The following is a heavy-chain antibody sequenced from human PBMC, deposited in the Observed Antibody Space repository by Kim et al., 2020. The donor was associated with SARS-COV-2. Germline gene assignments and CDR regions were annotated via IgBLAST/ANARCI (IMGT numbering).Heavy chain of an antibody. D-gene: IGHD3-16*01. J-gene: IGHJ6*02. Sequence: SVKVSCKASGGTFSSYAISWVRQAPGQGLEWMGGIIPIFGTANYAQKFQGRVTITADKSTSTAYMELSSLRSEDTAVYYCASFGFGLSVPGRYYYYGMDVCGQGTTVTVSS. V-gene: IGHV1-69*06. CDR2: IIPIFGTA. CDR1: GGTFSSYA. CDR3: ASFGFGLSVPGRYYYYGMDV.